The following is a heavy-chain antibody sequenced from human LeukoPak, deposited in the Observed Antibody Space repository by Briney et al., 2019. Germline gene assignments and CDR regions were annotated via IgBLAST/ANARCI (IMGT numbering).Heavy chain of an antibody. CDR3: ATNRAGTYDRPFDI. Sequence: SSETLSLTCTVSGGSIRNYYWSWIRQPPGKGLECIGYIYYSGITNYNPSLKSRVTISIDTSKNQFSLELSSVTATDTAVYFCATNRAGTYDRPFDIWGQGTMVTVSS. CDR1: GGSIRNYY. D-gene: IGHD1-26*01. V-gene: IGHV4-59*08. J-gene: IGHJ3*02. CDR2: IYYSGIT.